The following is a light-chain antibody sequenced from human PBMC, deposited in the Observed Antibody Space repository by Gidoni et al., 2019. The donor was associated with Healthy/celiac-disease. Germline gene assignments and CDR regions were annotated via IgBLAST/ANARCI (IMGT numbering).Light chain of an antibody. V-gene: IGKV1-5*03. CDR1: QSISSW. CDR3: QQSGT. J-gene: IGKJ1*01. Sequence: DIKMTQSPSTLSASVGDRVTITCRASQSISSWLAWYQQKPGKAPKLLIYKASSLESGVPSRFSGSGSGTEFTLTISSLQPDDFETYYCQQSGTFGQGTKVEIK. CDR2: KAS.